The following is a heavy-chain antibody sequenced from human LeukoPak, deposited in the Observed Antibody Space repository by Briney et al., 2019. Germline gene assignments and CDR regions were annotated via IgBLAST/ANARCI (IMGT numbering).Heavy chain of an antibody. D-gene: IGHD5-12*01. V-gene: IGHV3-21*01. Sequence: GGSLRLSCAASGFTFSSFTMNWVRQAPGKGLEWVSSISSSGSDIYYAESVKGRFTISRDNAKNSLCLQMNSLRAEDTAVYYCASSRVATSDSWGQGTLVTVSS. CDR2: ISSSGSDI. CDR1: GFTFSSFT. CDR3: ASSRVATSDS. J-gene: IGHJ4*02.